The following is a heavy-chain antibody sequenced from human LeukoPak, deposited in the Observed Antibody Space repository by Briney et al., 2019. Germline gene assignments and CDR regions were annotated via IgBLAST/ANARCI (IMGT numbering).Heavy chain of an antibody. Sequence: PGGSLRLSCAASGFTFSSYGMSWVRQAPGKGLEWVSAISGSGGSTYYADSVKGRFTISRDNSKNTLYLQMNSLRAEDTAIYSCASRYDSSGYYQPFDYWGQGTLVTVSS. CDR2: ISGSGGST. CDR3: ASRYDSSGYYQPFDY. CDR1: GFTFSSYG. D-gene: IGHD3-22*01. J-gene: IGHJ4*02. V-gene: IGHV3-23*01.